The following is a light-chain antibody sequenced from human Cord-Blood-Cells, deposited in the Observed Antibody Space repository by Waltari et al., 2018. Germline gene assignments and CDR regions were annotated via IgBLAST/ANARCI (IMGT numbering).Light chain of an antibody. V-gene: IGLV2-11*01. CDR1: SSDVGGYNH. Sequence: QYALTQPRSVTGSPGQSVTISCTGTSSDVGGYNHVSWYQQHPGKPPKLMIYDCSKRPSGVPDRFSGSKSGNTASLTISGLQAEDEADYYCCSYAGSYTWVFGGGTKLTVL. CDR2: DCS. CDR3: CSYAGSYTWV. J-gene: IGLJ3*02.